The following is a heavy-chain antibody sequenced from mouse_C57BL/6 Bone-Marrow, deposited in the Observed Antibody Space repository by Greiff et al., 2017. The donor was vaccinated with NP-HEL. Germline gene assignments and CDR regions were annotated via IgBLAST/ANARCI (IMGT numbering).Heavy chain of an antibody. D-gene: IGHD2-2*01. CDR1: GFTFSDYY. J-gene: IGHJ4*01. CDR3: ARHMGVTMDY. V-gene: IGHV5-12*01. Sequence: EVNVVESGGGLVQPGGSLKLSCAASGFTFSDYYMYWVRQTPEKRLEWVAYISNGGGSTYYPDTVKGRFTISRDNAKNTLYLQMSRLKSEDTAMYYCARHMGVTMDYWGQGTSVTVSS. CDR2: ISNGGGST.